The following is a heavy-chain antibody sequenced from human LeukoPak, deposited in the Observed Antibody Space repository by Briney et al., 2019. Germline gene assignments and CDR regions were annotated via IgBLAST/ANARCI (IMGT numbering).Heavy chain of an antibody. CDR2: INPNSGGT. CDR1: GYTFTGYY. D-gene: IGHD2-15*01. Sequence: ASVKVSCKASGYTFTGYYPHWVRQAPGQGLEWMGWINPNSGGTIYAQKFQGRVTMTEDTSTDTAYMELSSLRSEDTAVYYCATQSVVVAAMAVGDWFDPWGQGTLVTVSS. CDR3: ATQSVVVAAMAVGDWFDP. J-gene: IGHJ5*02. V-gene: IGHV1-2*02.